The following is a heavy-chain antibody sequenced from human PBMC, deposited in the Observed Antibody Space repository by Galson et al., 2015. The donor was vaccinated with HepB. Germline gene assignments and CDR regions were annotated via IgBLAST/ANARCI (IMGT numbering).Heavy chain of an antibody. CDR2: ISYDGSNK. Sequence: SLRLSCAASGFTFSSYAMHWVRQAPGKGLEWVAVISYDGSNKYYADSVKGRFTISRDNSKNTLYLQMNSLRAEDTAVYYCAREGLELLHYGMDVWGQGTTVTVSS. CDR3: AREGLELLHYGMDV. CDR1: GFTFSSYA. V-gene: IGHV3-30-3*01. J-gene: IGHJ6*02. D-gene: IGHD1-7*01.